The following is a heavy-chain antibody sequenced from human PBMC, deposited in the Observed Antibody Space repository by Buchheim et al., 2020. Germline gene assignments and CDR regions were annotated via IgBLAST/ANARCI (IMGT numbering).Heavy chain of an antibody. V-gene: IGHV4-61*01. CDR1: GGSVSSNNYY. J-gene: IGHJ4*02. CDR3: VRAHWNLSDQ. D-gene: IGHD1-7*01. CDR2: VHYSGST. Sequence: QVHLQESGPGLVKPSETLSLTCTVSGGSVSSNNYYWTWIRQPPGKGLEWIGYVHYSGSTSYNPSLRGRVTISLDTSRHHFALQVTSETAADTAFYYCVRAHWNLSDQWGQGTL.